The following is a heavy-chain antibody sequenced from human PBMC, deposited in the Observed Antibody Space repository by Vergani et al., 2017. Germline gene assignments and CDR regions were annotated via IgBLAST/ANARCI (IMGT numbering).Heavy chain of an antibody. CDR2: IYYSGST. CDR1: GGSISSGGYY. D-gene: IGHD6-13*01. Sequence: QVQLPESGPGLVKPSQTLSLTCTVSGGSISSGGYYWSWIRQHPGKGLEWIGYIYYSGSTYYNPSLKSRVTISVDQSKNQFSLKLSSVTAADTAVYYCARYGGFWRVRKAAAGDVLVGLPSYDYYGMDVWGQGTTVTVSS. J-gene: IGHJ6*02. CDR3: ARYGGFWRVRKAAAGDVLVGLPSYDYYGMDV. V-gene: IGHV4-31*03.